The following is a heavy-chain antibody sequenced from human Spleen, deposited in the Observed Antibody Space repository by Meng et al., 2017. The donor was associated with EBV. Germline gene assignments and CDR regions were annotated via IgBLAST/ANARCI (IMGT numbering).Heavy chain of an antibody. CDR3: ARLRYGDWYFDL. D-gene: IGHD4-17*01. CDR1: GVYISSYY. Sequence: QVHVQASGPGLVKPSETLSLTCTVSGVYISSYYWSWIRQSPGRGLEWIGFIHNSGNTNYRPSLKSRVTMSLDTLNNQFSLKLSSVTAADTAVYYCARLRYGDWYFDLWGRGTLVTVSS. CDR2: IHNSGNT. V-gene: IGHV4-59*01. J-gene: IGHJ2*01.